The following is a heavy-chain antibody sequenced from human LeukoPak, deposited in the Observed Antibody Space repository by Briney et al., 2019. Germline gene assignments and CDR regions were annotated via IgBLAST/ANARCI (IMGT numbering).Heavy chain of an antibody. J-gene: IGHJ4*02. CDR2: IHTSGST. D-gene: IGHD2-15*01. Sequence: SETLSLTCIVSGGSISTYYWNWIRQPAGKALEWIGRIHTSGSTNYNPSLKSRVTVSVDTSKNQFSLKLSSVTAADTAVYYCARGRLRLVVGAPWFDYWGQGTLVTVSS. V-gene: IGHV4-4*07. CDR1: GGSISTYY. CDR3: ARGRLRLVVGAPWFDY.